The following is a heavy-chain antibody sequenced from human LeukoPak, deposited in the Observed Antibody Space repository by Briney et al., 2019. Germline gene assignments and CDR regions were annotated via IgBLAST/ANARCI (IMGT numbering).Heavy chain of an antibody. CDR1: GFTFSNCW. V-gene: IGHV3-7*01. Sequence: GGSLRLSCAASGFTFSNCWMSWVRQAAGKGLEWVAKIKEDGSQTHYVDSVKGRFTISRDNAKNELSLQMNSLRGEDTAVYYCARGGVVSGRFVYWGQGTLVTVSS. CDR3: ARGGVVSGRFVY. J-gene: IGHJ4*02. D-gene: IGHD2-15*01. CDR2: IKEDGSQT.